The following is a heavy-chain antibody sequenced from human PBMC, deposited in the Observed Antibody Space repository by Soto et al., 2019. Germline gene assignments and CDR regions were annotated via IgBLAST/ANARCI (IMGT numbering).Heavy chain of an antibody. CDR3: ARAIAGAYYYYYGMDV. J-gene: IGHJ6*02. CDR2: IIPIFGTA. CDR1: GGTFSSYA. V-gene: IGHV1-69*13. D-gene: IGHD2-21*01. Sequence: SVKVSCKASGGTFSSYAISWVRQAPGQGLEWMGGIIPIFGTANYAQKFQGRVTITADESTSTAYMELSSLRSEDTAVYYCARAIAGAYYYYYGMDVWGQGTTVTVSS.